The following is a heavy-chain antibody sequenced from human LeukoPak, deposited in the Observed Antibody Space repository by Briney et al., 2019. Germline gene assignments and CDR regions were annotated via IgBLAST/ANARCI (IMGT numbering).Heavy chain of an antibody. J-gene: IGHJ4*02. CDR3: VRAGWEIDY. CDR1: GFTFSTYW. Sequence: QTGGSLRLSCAASGFTFSTYWMAWVRQAPGKGLQWVAHIKEDGSEKYYLDSVRGRFTIGRDDAKSSLYLQMTSLRAEDTALYYCVRAGWEIDYWGQGTPVTVSS. D-gene: IGHD1-26*01. V-gene: IGHV3-7*01. CDR2: IKEDGSEK.